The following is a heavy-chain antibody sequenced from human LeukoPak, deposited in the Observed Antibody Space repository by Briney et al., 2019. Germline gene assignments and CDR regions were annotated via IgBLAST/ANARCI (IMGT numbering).Heavy chain of an antibody. CDR1: GYSFTNYW. CDR2: IYPGDSDT. D-gene: IGHD2-8*02. J-gene: IGHJ3*02. CDR3: ARHIGLVAPDGFDI. Sequence: PGESLKISCKGSGYSFTNYWFGWVRQMPGKGLEWMGIIYPGDSDTGYSPSFQGQVTISVDKSISTAHLQWSSLRASDTAMYYCARHIGLVAPDGFDIWGQGTMVTVSS. V-gene: IGHV5-51*01.